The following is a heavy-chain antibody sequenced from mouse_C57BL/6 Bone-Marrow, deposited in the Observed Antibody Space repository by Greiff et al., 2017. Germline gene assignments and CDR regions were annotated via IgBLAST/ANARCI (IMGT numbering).Heavy chain of an antibody. D-gene: IGHD1-1*01. J-gene: IGHJ4*01. Sequence: QVQLQQPGAELVKPGASVKLSCKASGYTFTSYWMHWVKQRPGQGLEWIGMIHPNSGSTNYNEKIKSKATLTVDKSSSTAYMQLSSLTSEDSAVYYCAHGSTYYYAMDYWGQGTSATVSS. CDR2: IHPNSGST. CDR3: AHGSTYYYAMDY. CDR1: GYTFTSYW. V-gene: IGHV1-64*01.